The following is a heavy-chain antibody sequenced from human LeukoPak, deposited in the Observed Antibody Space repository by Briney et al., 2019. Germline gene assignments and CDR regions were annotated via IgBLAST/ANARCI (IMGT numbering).Heavy chain of an antibody. CDR2: IIPILGIA. V-gene: IGHV1-69*04. Sequence: SVKVSCKASGGTFSSYAISWVRQAPGQGLEWIGRIIPILGIANYAQKFQGRVTITADKSTSTAYMELSSLRSEDTAVYYCAADTLYSSGWHYYYYMDVWGKGTTVTVSS. CDR1: GGTFSSYA. J-gene: IGHJ6*03. CDR3: AADTLYSSGWHYYYYMDV. D-gene: IGHD6-25*01.